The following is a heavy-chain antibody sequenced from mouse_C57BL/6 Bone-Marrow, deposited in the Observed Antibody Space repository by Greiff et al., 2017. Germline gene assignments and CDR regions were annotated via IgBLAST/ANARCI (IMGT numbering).Heavy chain of an antibody. D-gene: IGHD4-1*01. CDR2: INPNYGTT. CDR1: GYSFTDYN. V-gene: IGHV1-39*01. J-gene: IGHJ1*03. Sequence: VQLKESGPELVKPGASVKISCKASGYSFTDYNMNWVKQSNGKSLEWIGVINPNYGTTSYNQKFKGKATLTVDQSSSTAYMQLNSLTSEDSAVYYWARNLGGRYWYFDVWGTGTTVTVSS. CDR3: ARNLGGRYWYFDV.